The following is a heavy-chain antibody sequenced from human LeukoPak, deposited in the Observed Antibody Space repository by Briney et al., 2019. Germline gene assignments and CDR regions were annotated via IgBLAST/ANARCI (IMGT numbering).Heavy chain of an antibody. CDR2: IGTAGDT. J-gene: IGHJ4*02. CDR3: VRQQTPHGNFDY. V-gene: IGHV3-13*01. Sequence: PGGSLRLSCATSGFTFSSYAMHWVRKATGKGLEWVSAIGTAGDTYYPGSVKGRFTISRENAKNSLSLQMNSLRAEDTAVYYCVRQQTPHGNFDYWGQGTLVTVSS. CDR1: GFTFSSYA. D-gene: IGHD1-26*01.